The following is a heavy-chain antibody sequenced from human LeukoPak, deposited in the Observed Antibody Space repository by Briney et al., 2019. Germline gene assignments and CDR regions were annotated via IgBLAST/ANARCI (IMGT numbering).Heavy chain of an antibody. V-gene: IGHV4-38-2*02. CDR2: IYHSGST. D-gene: IGHD1-7*01. J-gene: IGHJ4*02. CDR3: ARENWNYGEDF. CDR1: GYSISSGYY. Sequence: SETLSLTCTASGYSISSGYYWGWIRQPPGKGLEWIGSIYHSGSTYYNPSLKSRVTMSVDTSKNQVSLKLIAVTAADTAVYYCARENWNYGEDFWGQGALVTVSS.